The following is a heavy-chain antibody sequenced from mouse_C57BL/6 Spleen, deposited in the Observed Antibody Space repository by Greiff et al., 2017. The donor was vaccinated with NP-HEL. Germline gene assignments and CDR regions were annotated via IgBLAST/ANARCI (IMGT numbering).Heavy chain of an antibody. V-gene: IGHV1-81*01. J-gene: IGHJ4*01. Sequence: VQLQQSGAELARPGASVKLSCKASGYTFTSYGISWVKQRTGQGLEWIGEIYPRSGNTYYNEKFKGKATLTADKSSSTAYMELRSLTSEDSAVYFCARLGLYYYGSSPYAMDYWGQGTSVTVSS. D-gene: IGHD1-1*01. CDR3: ARLGLYYYGSSPYAMDY. CDR1: GYTFTSYG. CDR2: IYPRSGNT.